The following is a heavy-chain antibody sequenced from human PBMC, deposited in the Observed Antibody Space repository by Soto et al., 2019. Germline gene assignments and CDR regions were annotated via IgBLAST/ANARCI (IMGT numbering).Heavy chain of an antibody. CDR3: ARDVSVMTSVFGF. Sequence: QVHLVQSGAEVKRPGSSVRVSCRASGGTFYTYAFTWVRQAPGQGLQWMGGITPMIGTTKYSQKFHGRVTFSADESASTAYMDLSNLRSAVTALYYCARDVSVMTSVFGFWGQGTLITVSS. J-gene: IGHJ4*02. D-gene: IGHD3-10*01. CDR2: ITPMIGTT. V-gene: IGHV1-69*01. CDR1: GGTFYTYA.